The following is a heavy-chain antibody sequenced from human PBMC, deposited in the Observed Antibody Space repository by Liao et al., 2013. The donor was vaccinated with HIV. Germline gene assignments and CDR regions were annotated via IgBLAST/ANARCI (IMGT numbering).Heavy chain of an antibody. V-gene: IGHV4-61*02. CDR2: IYTSGST. J-gene: IGHJ3*02. CDR3: ARGRDAFDI. CDR1: GGSISSGSHY. Sequence: QVQLQESGPGLVKPSQTLSLTCTVSGGSISSGSHYWSWIRQPAGKGLEWIGRIYTSGSTNYNPSLESRVIFLPDTSKNQFSLRLSSVTAADTAIYFCARGRDAFDIWGQGTMVTVSS.